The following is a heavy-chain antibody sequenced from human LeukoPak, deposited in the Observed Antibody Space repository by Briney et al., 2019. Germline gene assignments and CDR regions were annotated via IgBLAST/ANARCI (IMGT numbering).Heavy chain of an antibody. CDR1: GGSISSGDYY. CDR3: AREPWAYYYYYYMDV. J-gene: IGHJ6*03. V-gene: IGHV4-61*08. Sequence: PSETLSLTCTVSGGSISSGDYYWSWIRQPPGKGLEWIGYIYYSGSTNYNPSLKSRVTISVDTSKNQFSLKLSSVTAADTAVYYCAREPWAYYYYYYMDVWGKGTTVTVSS. CDR2: IYYSGST.